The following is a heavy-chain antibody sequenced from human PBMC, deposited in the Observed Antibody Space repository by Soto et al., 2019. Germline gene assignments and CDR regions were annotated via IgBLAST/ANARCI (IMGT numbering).Heavy chain of an antibody. CDR2: INPNSGGT. D-gene: IGHD2-2*01. V-gene: IGHV1-2*04. CDR1: GYTFTGYY. CDR3: AREAFGIVVVPSPTYGMDV. J-gene: IGHJ6*02. Sequence: ASVKVSCKASGYTFTGYYMHWVRQAPGQGLEWMGWINPNSGGTNYAQTFQGWVTMTRDTSISTAYMELSRLRSDDTAVYYCAREAFGIVVVPSPTYGMDVWGQGTTVTVSS.